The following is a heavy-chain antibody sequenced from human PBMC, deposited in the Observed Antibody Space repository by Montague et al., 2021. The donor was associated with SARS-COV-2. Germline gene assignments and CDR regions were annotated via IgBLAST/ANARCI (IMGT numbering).Heavy chain of an antibody. CDR2: ISYDGSNK. Sequence: SLRLSCAASGFTFSSYAMHWVRQAPGKGLEWVAVISYDGSNKYYADSVKGRFTISRDNSKNTLYLQMNSLRAEDTAVYYCARARRGGYYDSLDYWGQGTLVPVSS. D-gene: IGHD3-22*01. V-gene: IGHV3-30-3*01. CDR1: GFTFSSYA. CDR3: ARARRGGYYDSLDY. J-gene: IGHJ4*02.